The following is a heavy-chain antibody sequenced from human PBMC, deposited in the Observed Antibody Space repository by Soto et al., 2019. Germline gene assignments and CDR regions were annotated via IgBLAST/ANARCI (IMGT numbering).Heavy chain of an antibody. D-gene: IGHD3-10*01. Sequence: SVKVSCKASGDTFSGYPINWVRQAPGEGLEWMGRIIPVFGTTNDAQRFEGRVTFTADESTNTAYMELRGLLSEDTAVYYCARDGGFGELKYWGPGTLVTAPQ. J-gene: IGHJ4*02. CDR2: IIPVFGTT. V-gene: IGHV1-69*13. CDR1: GDTFSGYP. CDR3: ARDGGFGELKY.